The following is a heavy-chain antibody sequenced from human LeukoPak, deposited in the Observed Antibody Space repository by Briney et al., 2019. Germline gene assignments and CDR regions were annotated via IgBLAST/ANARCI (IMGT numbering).Heavy chain of an antibody. CDR2: INPNSGGT. CDR1: GYTFTGYY. J-gene: IGHJ4*02. Sequence: ASVKVSCKASGYTFTGYYKHWVRQAPGQGLEWMGWINPNSGGTNYAQKFQGRVTMTRDTSISTAYMELSRLRSDDTAVYYRARGGDSSGYYPFDYWGQGTLVTVSS. D-gene: IGHD3-22*01. CDR3: ARGGDSSGYYPFDY. V-gene: IGHV1-2*02.